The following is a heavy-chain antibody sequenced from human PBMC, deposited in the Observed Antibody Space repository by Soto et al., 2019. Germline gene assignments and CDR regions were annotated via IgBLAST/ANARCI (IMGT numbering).Heavy chain of an antibody. J-gene: IGHJ4*02. CDR2: ISYSDGS. D-gene: IGHD2-8*01. Sequence: SETLSLTCAVSGCSISSRGSMSGRSFYWGWMRQPPGKGLEWIASISYSDGSFYNSSLKSRLTISVDTSKNQFSLSLRSVTAADTAVYYCASHRTFWPFDYWGQGTVVTVSS. CDR3: ASHRTFWPFDY. CDR1: GCSISSRGSMSGRSFY. V-gene: IGHV4-39*01.